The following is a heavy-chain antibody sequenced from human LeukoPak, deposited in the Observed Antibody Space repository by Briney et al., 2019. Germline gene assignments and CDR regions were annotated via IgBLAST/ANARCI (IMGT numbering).Heavy chain of an antibody. CDR2: IYSGGST. Sequence: GGSLRLSCAASGFTVSSNYMSWVRQAPGKGLEWVSVIYSGGSTYYADSVKGRFTTSRDNSKNTLYLQMNSLRAEDTAVYYCARDRRFGDRVLWFDPWGQGTLVTVSS. D-gene: IGHD3-10*01. J-gene: IGHJ5*02. V-gene: IGHV3-66*02. CDR1: GFTVSSNY. CDR3: ARDRRFGDRVLWFDP.